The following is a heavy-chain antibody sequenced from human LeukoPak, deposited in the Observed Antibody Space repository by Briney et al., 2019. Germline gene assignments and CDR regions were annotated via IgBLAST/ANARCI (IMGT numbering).Heavy chain of an antibody. Sequence: ASVKVSCKASGYTFTSYDINWVRQATGQGLEWMGWMSPNSGNTGYAQKFQGRVTMTRNTSISTAYMELSSLRSEDTAVYYCARGRGYSYGTGAFDIWGQATMVTVST. CDR1: GYTFTSYD. D-gene: IGHD5-18*01. V-gene: IGHV1-8*01. CDR3: ARGRGYSYGTGAFDI. J-gene: IGHJ3*02. CDR2: MSPNSGNT.